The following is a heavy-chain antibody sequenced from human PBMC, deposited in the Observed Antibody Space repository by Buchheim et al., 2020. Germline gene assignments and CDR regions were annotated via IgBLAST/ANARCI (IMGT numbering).Heavy chain of an antibody. V-gene: IGHV3-23*01. CDR1: GFTFSSYA. CDR3: AKDGGGSSGWPDWYFDL. CDR2: ISGSGGST. D-gene: IGHD6-19*01. J-gene: IGHJ2*01. Sequence: EVQLLESGGGLVQPGGSLRLSCAASGFTFSSYAMSWVRQAPGKGLEWVSAISGSGGSTYYAESVKGRFTIPRDNSKNTLYLQMNSLRAEDTAVYYCAKDGGGSSGWPDWYFDLWGRGTL.